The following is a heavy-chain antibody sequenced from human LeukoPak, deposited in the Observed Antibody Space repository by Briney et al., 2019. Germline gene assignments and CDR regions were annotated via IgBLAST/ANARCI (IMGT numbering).Heavy chain of an antibody. CDR1: GISSNN. CDR2: INVNSRTT. CDR3: ATDDFYGSLPV. D-gene: IGHD2-15*01. J-gene: IGHJ3*01. V-gene: IGHV3-48*04. Sequence: GGSLSLSCGASGISSNNMSCFRQSPGKGLDWLSYINVNSRTTYYADSVKGRFTISRDNAKSSLYLQMNSPQVEDTAIYYCATDDFYGSLPVWGQGTLVTVSS.